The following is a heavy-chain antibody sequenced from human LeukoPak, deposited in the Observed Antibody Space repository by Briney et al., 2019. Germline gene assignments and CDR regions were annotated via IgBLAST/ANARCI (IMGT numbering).Heavy chain of an antibody. CDR3: ARDGDFGGYYYYYGMDV. CDR2: IYSGGST. J-gene: IGHJ6*02. Sequence: GGSLRLSRAASGFTVSSNYMSWVRQAPGKGLEWVSVIYSGGSTYYADSVKGRFTISRDNSKNTLYLQMNSLRAEDTAVYYCARDGDFGGYYYYYGMDVWGQGTTVTVSS. CDR1: GFTVSSNY. D-gene: IGHD4-17*01. V-gene: IGHV3-66*02.